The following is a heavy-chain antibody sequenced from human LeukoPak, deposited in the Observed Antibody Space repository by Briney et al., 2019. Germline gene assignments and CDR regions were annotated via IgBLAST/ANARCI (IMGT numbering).Heavy chain of an antibody. CDR2: ISSSSSYI. CDR1: GFTFSSYS. D-gene: IGHD1-26*01. Sequence: GGSLRLSCAASGFTFSSYSMTWVRQAPGKGLEWVSSISSSSSYIYYADSVKGRFTISRDNAKNSLYLQMNSLRAEDTAVYYCARDPEGGSYYPDYWGQGTLVTVSS. J-gene: IGHJ4*02. V-gene: IGHV3-21*01. CDR3: ARDPEGGSYYPDY.